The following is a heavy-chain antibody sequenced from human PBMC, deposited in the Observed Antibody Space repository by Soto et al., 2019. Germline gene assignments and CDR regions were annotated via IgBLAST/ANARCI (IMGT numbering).Heavy chain of an antibody. CDR2: ISYDESNK. Sequence: GGSLRLSCAASGFTFSSYAMHWVRQAPGKGLACVAVISYDESNKYYAGSVKGRFTISRDNSKNTLYLQMNSLRAEDTAVYYCARDTYSSSYFDYWGQGTLVTVSS. CDR3: ARDTYSSSYFDY. V-gene: IGHV3-30*04. J-gene: IGHJ4*02. CDR1: GFTFSSYA. D-gene: IGHD6-6*01.